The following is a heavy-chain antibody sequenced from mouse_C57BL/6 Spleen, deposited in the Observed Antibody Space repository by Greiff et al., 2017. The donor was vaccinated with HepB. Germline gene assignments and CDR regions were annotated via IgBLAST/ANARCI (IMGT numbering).Heavy chain of an antibody. J-gene: IGHJ2*01. V-gene: IGHV1-50*01. CDR1: GYTFTSYW. CDR2: IDPSDSYT. CDR3: ARWADY. Sequence: QVQLQQPGAELVKPGASVKLSCKASGYTFTSYWMQWVKQRPGQGLEWIGEIDPSDSYTNYNQKFKGKAKLTVDTSSSTAYMQLSSLTSEDSAVYYCARWADYWGQGTTLTVSS.